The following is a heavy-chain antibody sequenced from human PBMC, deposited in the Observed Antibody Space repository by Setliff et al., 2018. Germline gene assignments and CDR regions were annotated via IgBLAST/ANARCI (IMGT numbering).Heavy chain of an antibody. CDR2: LHTSGNT. J-gene: IGHJ4*02. D-gene: IGHD5-12*01. CDR3: AGTPARGTTWLSPFDY. Sequence: PSETLSLTCAVSGASINSGTYYWSWIRQPAGKGLEWVGRLHTSGNTNYNPSLQSRVTISIDTSKNQFSLKMTSVTAADTSLYYCAGTPARGTTWLSPFDYWGQGTLVTVSS. V-gene: IGHV4-61*02. CDR1: GASINSGTYY.